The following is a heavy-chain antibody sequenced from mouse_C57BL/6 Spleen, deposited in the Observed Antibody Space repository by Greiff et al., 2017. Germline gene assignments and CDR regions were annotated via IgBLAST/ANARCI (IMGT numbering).Heavy chain of an antibody. V-gene: IGHV1-64*01. Sequence: VQLQQPGAELVKPGASVTLSCKASGYTFTSYWMHWVKQRPGQGLEWIGMIHPNSGSTTYNEKFKSKATLTVDKSSSTAYMQLSSLTSEDSAVYYCARKDGYDGYYIDYWGQGTTLTVSS. J-gene: IGHJ2*01. D-gene: IGHD2-2*01. CDR2: IHPNSGST. CDR3: ARKDGYDGYYIDY. CDR1: GYTFTSYW.